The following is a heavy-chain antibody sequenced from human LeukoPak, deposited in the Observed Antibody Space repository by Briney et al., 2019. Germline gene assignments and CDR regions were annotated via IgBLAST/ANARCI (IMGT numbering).Heavy chain of an antibody. CDR3: ARDSGLLWFGELLRYYMDV. CDR1: GFTFSSYS. CDR2: ISSSSSYI. D-gene: IGHD3-10*01. Sequence: PGGSLRLSCAASGFTFSSYSMNWVRQAPGKGLEWVPSISSSSSYIYYADSVKGRFTISRDNAKNSLYLQMNSLRAEDTAVYYCARDSGLLWFGELLRYYMDVWGKGTTVTISS. J-gene: IGHJ6*03. V-gene: IGHV3-21*01.